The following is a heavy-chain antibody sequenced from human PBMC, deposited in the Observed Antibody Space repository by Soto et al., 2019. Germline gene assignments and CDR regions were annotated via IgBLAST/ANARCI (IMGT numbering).Heavy chain of an antibody. V-gene: IGHV4-31*03. Sequence: QVQLQESGPGLLKPSQTLSLTCTVSGGSITSDGFYWTWIRQRPGKGLEWIAYLYYTGSTFYNPSLKSRLTISLDKSANRFSLKMTSVTAADTAIYFCASGPFRIWGQGTMVVVSS. J-gene: IGHJ3*02. CDR1: GGSITSDGFY. CDR3: ASGPFRI. CDR2: LYYTGST.